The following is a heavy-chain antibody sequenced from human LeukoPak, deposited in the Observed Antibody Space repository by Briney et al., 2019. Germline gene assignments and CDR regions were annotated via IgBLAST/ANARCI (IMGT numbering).Heavy chain of an antibody. CDR3: ARTYYHGSGSYYPWFDP. Sequence: ASVKVSCKASGYTFTGYYMHWVRQAPGQGLEWMGWINPNSGGTNYAQKFQGRVTMTRDTSISTAYMELSRLRSDDTAVYYYARTYYHGSGSYYPWFDPWGQGTLVTVSS. CDR2: INPNSGGT. CDR1: GYTFTGYY. V-gene: IGHV1-2*02. D-gene: IGHD3-10*01. J-gene: IGHJ5*02.